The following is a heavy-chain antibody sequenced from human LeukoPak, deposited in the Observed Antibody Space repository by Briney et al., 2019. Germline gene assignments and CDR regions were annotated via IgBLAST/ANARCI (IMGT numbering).Heavy chain of an antibody. J-gene: IGHJ4*02. CDR3: FREGGD. Sequence: GGSLRLSCAASGFPFSSYGMHWVRQAPGKGPEWVAVISHDGSNKYYEDSVRGRFTISRDNAKNTLYLQMNSLRAEDTAIYYCFREGGDWGQGTLVTVSS. CDR2: ISHDGSNK. D-gene: IGHD3-10*01. V-gene: IGHV3-30*03. CDR1: GFPFSSYG.